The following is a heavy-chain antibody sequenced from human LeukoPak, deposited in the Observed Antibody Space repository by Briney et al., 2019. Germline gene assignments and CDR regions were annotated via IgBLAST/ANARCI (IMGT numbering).Heavy chain of an antibody. V-gene: IGHV4-59*11. CDR2: IYYSGTT. CDR3: ARGVYIAAAQYGY. Sequence: SETLSLTCTVSGGSISSHYWSWIRQPPGKGLEWIGYIYYSGTTNYNPSLKSRVTISVDTSKNQFSLKLSSVTAADTAVYYCARGVYIAAAQYGYWGQGTLVTVSS. CDR1: GGSISSHY. J-gene: IGHJ4*02. D-gene: IGHD6-13*01.